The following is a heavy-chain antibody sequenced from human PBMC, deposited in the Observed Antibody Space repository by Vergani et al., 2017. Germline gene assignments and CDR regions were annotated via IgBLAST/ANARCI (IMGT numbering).Heavy chain of an antibody. V-gene: IGHV3-30-3*01. CDR1: GFTFSSYA. J-gene: IGHJ4*02. D-gene: IGHD6-19*01. CDR2: ISYDGSNK. Sequence: VQLVESGGGVVQPGRSLRLSCAASGFTFSSYAMHWVRQAPGKGLEWVAVISYDGSNKYYADSVKGRFTISRDNSKNTLYLQMNSLRAEDTAVYYCARISSGWYFDYWGQGTLVTVSS. CDR3: ARISSGWYFDY.